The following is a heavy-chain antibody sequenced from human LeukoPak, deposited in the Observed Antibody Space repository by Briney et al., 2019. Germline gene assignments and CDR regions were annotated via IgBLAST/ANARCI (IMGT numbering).Heavy chain of an antibody. V-gene: IGHV1-2*02. CDR2: INPNSGGT. CDR3: ARDSSIVVVPAANFDY. J-gene: IGHJ4*02. D-gene: IGHD2-2*01. Sequence: ASVKVSCKASGYTFTGYYMQWVRQAPGQGLEWMGWINPNSGGTNYAQKVQGRVTMTRDTSISTAYMEPSRLRSDDPAVYYCARDSSIVVVPAANFDYWGQGTLVTVSS. CDR1: GYTFTGYY.